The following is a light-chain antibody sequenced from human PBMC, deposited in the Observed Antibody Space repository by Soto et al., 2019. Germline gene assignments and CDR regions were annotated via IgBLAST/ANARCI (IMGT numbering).Light chain of an antibody. Sequence: AIQMTQSPSSLSASVGDRVTITCRASQGIRNDLGWYQQKPGKAPKLLIYAASSLQSRVPSSFSGSRSGTDFTLTISSLQPEEFATEYCLQEYNYSYTFGQGTKLEIK. CDR1: QGIRND. V-gene: IGKV1-6*01. CDR3: LQEYNYSYT. J-gene: IGKJ2*01. CDR2: AAS.